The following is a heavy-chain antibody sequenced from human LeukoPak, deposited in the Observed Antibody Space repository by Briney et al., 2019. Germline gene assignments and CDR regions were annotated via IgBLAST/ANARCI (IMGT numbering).Heavy chain of an antibody. V-gene: IGHV4-59*08. J-gene: IGHJ4*02. Sequence: SETLSLTCTVSGGSISSYYWSWIRQPPGKGLEYIGYMYYSGSTNYNPSLKSRVTISVDTSKNQFSLKLSSVTAADMAVYYCARLVRTYYYDSSGYYWDYWGQGTLVTVSS. D-gene: IGHD3-22*01. CDR1: GGSISSYY. CDR2: MYYSGST. CDR3: ARLVRTYYYDSSGYYWDY.